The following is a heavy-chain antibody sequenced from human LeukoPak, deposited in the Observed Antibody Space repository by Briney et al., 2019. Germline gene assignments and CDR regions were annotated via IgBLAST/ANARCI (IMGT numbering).Heavy chain of an antibody. Sequence: PSETLSLTCTVSGGSISSSSYYWGWIRQPPGKGLEWIGSIYYSGSTYYNPSLKSRVTISVDTSKNQFSLKLSSVTAADTAVYYCAREPSILGIVVVPAAIGDWFDPWGQGTLVTVSS. CDR2: IYYSGST. CDR3: AREPSILGIVVVPAAIGDWFDP. V-gene: IGHV4-39*07. J-gene: IGHJ5*02. CDR1: GGSISSSSYY. D-gene: IGHD2-2*01.